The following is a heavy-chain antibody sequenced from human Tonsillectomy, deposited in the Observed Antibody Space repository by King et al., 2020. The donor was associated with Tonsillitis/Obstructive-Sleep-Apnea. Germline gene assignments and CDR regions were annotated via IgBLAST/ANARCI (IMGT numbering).Heavy chain of an antibody. CDR3: TTDPPRYCSSTSCYMGEAFDI. J-gene: IGHJ3*02. CDR2: IKSKTEGGTT. V-gene: IGHV3-15*01. Sequence: VQLVESRGGLVKPGGSLRLSCAASGFTFSNAWMSWVRQAPGKGLEWVGRIKSKTEGGTTDYAAPVQGRFTISRDDSKNTLYLQMNSLKTEETAVYYCTTDPPRYCSSTSCYMGEAFDIWGQGTMVTVSS. CDR1: GFTFSNAW. D-gene: IGHD2-2*02.